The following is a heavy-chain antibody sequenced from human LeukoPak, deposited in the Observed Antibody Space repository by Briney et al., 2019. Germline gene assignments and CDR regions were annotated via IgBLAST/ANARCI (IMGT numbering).Heavy chain of an antibody. Sequence: GGSLRLSCAASGFTFSSYWMSWVRQAPGKGLEWVSSISSSSSYIYYADSVKGRFTISRDNAKNSLYLQMNSLRAEDTAVYYCARDLGREQWLVRSTSDYWGQGTLVTVSS. D-gene: IGHD6-19*01. CDR1: GFTFSSYW. CDR2: ISSSSSYI. J-gene: IGHJ4*02. V-gene: IGHV3-21*01. CDR3: ARDLGREQWLVRSTSDY.